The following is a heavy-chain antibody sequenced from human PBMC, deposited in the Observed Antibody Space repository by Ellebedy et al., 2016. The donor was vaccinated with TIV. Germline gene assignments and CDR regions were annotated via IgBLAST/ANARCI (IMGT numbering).Heavy chain of an antibody. CDR2: ISYDGSNK. CDR3: AKDGGGYDSSGYYYGHFDY. Sequence: PGGSLRLSCAASGFTFSSYGMHWVRQAPGKGLEWVAVISYDGSNKYYADSVKGRFTISRDNSKNTLYLQMNSLRAEDTAVYYCAKDGGGYDSSGYYYGHFDYWGQGTLVTVSS. CDR1: GFTFSSYG. J-gene: IGHJ4*02. D-gene: IGHD3-22*01. V-gene: IGHV3-30*18.